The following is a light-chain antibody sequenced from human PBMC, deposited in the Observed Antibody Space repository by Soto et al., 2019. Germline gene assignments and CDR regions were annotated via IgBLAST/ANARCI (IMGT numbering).Light chain of an antibody. Sequence: DIVMTQSPDSLAVSLGERATINCKSSQSVLYSSNNKNYLAWYQQKAGQPPKLLIYWASTRESGVPDRFSGSGSGTDFTLTISSLQAEDVAVYYCQQYYTIYHTFGQGTKLEIK. CDR3: QQYYTIYHT. V-gene: IGKV4-1*01. CDR2: WAS. CDR1: QSVLYSSNNKNY. J-gene: IGKJ2*01.